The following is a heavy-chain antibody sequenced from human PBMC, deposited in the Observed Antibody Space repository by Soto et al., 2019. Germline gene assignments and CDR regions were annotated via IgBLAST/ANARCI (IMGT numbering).Heavy chain of an antibody. CDR3: ARGPLTPPSIAVAGRFDP. Sequence: GASVKVSCKASGYTFTGYYIHWVRQAPGQGLEWMGWINPNSGGTNYAQKFQGRVTMTRDTSISTAYMELSRLRSDDTAVYYCARGPLTPPSIAVAGRFDPWGQGTLVTVSS. V-gene: IGHV1-2*02. D-gene: IGHD6-19*01. J-gene: IGHJ5*02. CDR1: GYTFTGYY. CDR2: INPNSGGT.